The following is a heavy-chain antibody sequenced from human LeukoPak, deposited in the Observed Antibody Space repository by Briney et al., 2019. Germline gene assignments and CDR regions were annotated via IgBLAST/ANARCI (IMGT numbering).Heavy chain of an antibody. CDR3: ARRGNSSWFFDY. CDR2: IYYSGTT. D-gene: IGHD6-13*01. V-gene: IGHV4-39*01. Sequence: SETLSLTCIVSGGSISSSSHHWGWIRQPPGKGLEWIGSIYYSGTTYYNPSLKSRVTISVDTSKNQFSLQLSSVTAADTAVFYCARRGNSSWFFDYWGQGTLVTVSS. J-gene: IGHJ4*02. CDR1: GGSISSSSHH.